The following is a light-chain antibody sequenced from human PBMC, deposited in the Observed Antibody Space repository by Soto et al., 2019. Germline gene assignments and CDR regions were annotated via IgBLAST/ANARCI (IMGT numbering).Light chain of an antibody. Sequence: QSALTQPASVSGSPGQTITISCTGTSSDIGGHNAVSWYQHHPGKAPKLIIYEVTHRPSGVSDRFSASKSGNTASLTISGLQAEDEADYYCNSFRVSHLYVFGTGTKVTVL. CDR2: EVT. CDR3: NSFRVSHLYV. V-gene: IGLV2-14*01. J-gene: IGLJ1*01. CDR1: SSDIGGHNA.